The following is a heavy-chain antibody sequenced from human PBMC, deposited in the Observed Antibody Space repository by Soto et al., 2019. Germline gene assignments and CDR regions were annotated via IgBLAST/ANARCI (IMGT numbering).Heavy chain of an antibody. CDR3: ESAAVGDGYHDAWDI. D-gene: IGHD5-12*01. CDR1: GGSISPYY. Sequence: QVQLQESGPGLVKPSETLSLTCTVSGGSISPYYWSWIRQPPGKGLGWIGYIYYSGSTSYNPSLRGRVTISVDTSRSQFSLSLGSVTAADTAVYYCESAAVGDGYHDAWDIWGQGTKVTVSS. CDR2: IYYSGST. V-gene: IGHV4-59*01. J-gene: IGHJ3*02.